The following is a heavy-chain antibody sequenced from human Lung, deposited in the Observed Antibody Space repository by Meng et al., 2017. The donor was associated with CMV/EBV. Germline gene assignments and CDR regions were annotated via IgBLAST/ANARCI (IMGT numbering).Heavy chain of an antibody. CDR2: INQGGSEK. D-gene: IGHD3-22*01. J-gene: IGHJ4*02. CDR1: GFTFSTYW. CDR3: ATSSSGFFDN. V-gene: IGHV3-7*01. Sequence: SCAASGFTFSTYWMSWVRQAPGRGLEWVANINQGGSEKYYVASVMVRFTVSRDNAKNSLYLQMNSLRAEDTAIYYCATSSSGFFDNWGQGSLVTVSS.